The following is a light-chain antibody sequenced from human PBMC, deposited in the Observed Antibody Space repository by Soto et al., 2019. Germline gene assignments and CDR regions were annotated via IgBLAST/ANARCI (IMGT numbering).Light chain of an antibody. J-gene: IGLJ2*01. V-gene: IGLV2-18*02. CDR2: EVN. Sequence: QSALTQPPSVSGSPGQSVTISCTGTSSDVGTYNRVSWFQQPPGTAPKLMIYEVNNRPSGVPDRFSGSKSGNTASLTISGLQAEDEANYYCSSYTSSRTVVFGGGTKLTVL. CDR1: SSDVGTYNR. CDR3: SSYTSSRTVV.